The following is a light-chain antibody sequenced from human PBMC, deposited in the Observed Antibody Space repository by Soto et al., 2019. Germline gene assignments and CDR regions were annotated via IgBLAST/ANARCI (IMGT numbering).Light chain of an antibody. CDR1: SSDVGSDNL. V-gene: IGLV2-23*01. CDR2: EGS. J-gene: IGLJ2*01. CDR3: CSYGGSSTAI. Sequence: QSALTQPASVSGSPGQSITISCTGTSSDVGSDNLVSWYQQHPGKAPKLMIYEGSKRPSGVSNRFSGSKSGNTASLTISGLQAEDEADYYCCSYGGSSTAIFGGGTKVTVL.